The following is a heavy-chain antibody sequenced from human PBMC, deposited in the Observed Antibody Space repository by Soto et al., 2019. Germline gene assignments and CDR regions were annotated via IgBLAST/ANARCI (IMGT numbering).Heavy chain of an antibody. D-gene: IGHD3-10*01. J-gene: IGHJ6*03. CDR2: IDKVGTDS. CDR1: EFTFSGRS. V-gene: IGHV3-74*01. CDR3: ARRWFGADV. Sequence: EVQLVESGGGLVQPGGSLRLSCAASEFTFSGRSVHWVRQAPGKGLVWVSGIDKVGTDSTYADSVKGRFTSSRDNAKNAEHPHMTCVGVKDTAVYSCARRWFGADVLGKGTTVTVSS.